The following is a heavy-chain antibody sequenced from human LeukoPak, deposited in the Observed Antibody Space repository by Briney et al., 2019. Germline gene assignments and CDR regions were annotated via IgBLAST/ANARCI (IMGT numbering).Heavy chain of an antibody. V-gene: IGHV1-18*01. Sequence: ASVKVSCKASGYTFTSYGISWVRQAPGQGLEWMGWISAYNGNTNYAQKFQGRVTITRDTSASTAYMELSSLRSEDTAVYYCARGERYFGSWGQGTLVTVSS. D-gene: IGHD3-9*01. J-gene: IGHJ4*02. CDR1: GYTFTSYG. CDR2: ISAYNGNT. CDR3: ARGERYFGS.